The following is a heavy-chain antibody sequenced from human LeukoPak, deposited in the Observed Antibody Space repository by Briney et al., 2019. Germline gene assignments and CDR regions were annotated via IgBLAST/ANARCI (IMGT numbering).Heavy chain of an antibody. CDR2: IIPIFGTA. V-gene: IGHV1-69*13. J-gene: IGHJ5*02. D-gene: IGHD6-19*01. CDR1: GGTFSSYA. CDR3: ARDPYSSGWYNWDNWFDP. Sequence: ASVKVSCKASGGTFSSYAISWVRQAPGQGLEWMGGIIPIFGTANYAQKLQGRVTITADESTSTAYMELSSLRSEDTAVYYCARDPYSSGWYNWDNWFDPWGQGTLVTVSS.